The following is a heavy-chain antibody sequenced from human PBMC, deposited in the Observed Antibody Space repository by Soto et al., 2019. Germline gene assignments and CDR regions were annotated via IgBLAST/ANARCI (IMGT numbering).Heavy chain of an antibody. CDR2: IWYDGSNK. CDR3: AREGGLAVADY. D-gene: IGHD6-19*01. V-gene: IGHV3-33*01. CDR1: GFTFSSYG. Sequence: QVQLVESGGGVVQPGRSLRLSCAASGFTFSSYGMHWVRQAPGKGLEWAAVIWYDGSNKYYADSVKGRFTISRDNSKNTLYLQMNSLRAEDTAVYYCAREGGLAVADYWGQGTLVTVSS. J-gene: IGHJ4*02.